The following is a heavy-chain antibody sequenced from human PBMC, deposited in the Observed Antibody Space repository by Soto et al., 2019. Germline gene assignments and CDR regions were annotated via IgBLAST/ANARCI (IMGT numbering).Heavy chain of an antibody. CDR2: VYYSGIT. CDR1: GGSVSSYY. Sequence: PSETLSLTCTVSGGSVSSYYWSWIRQPPGKGLEWIGYVYYSGITKYNPSLQRRITMSVDTSKNQFSLRLSSVTAADTVVYYCGKFSNNFDYWGQGTLVTVSS. CDR3: GKFSNNFDY. J-gene: IGHJ4*02. V-gene: IGHV4-59*02. D-gene: IGHD4-4*01.